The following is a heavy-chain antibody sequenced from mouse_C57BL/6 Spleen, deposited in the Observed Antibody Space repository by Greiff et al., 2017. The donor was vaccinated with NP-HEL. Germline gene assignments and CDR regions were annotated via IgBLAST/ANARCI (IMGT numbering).Heavy chain of an antibody. Sequence: EVQLQQSGAELVRPGASVKLSCTASGFNIKDDYMHWVKQRPEQGLEWIGWLDPENGDTEYASKFQGKATITADTSANTAYLQLSSLTSEDTAVYYCTTGVTTLYYYAMDYWGQGTSVTVSS. V-gene: IGHV14-4*01. CDR2: LDPENGDT. J-gene: IGHJ4*01. CDR3: TTGVTTLYYYAMDY. D-gene: IGHD2-2*01. CDR1: GFNIKDDY.